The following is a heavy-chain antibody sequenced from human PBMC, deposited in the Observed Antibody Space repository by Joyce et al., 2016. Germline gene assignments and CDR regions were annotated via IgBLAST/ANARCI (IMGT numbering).Heavy chain of an antibody. CDR1: GLTLSNYG. J-gene: IGHJ4*02. Sequence: QVQLVESGGGVVQPGRSLRLSCTASGLTLSNYGVHGVRQAPGKGLEWVAVISYEGVYKYYSDSVKGRFTISRDNSRDTLFLEMNSLRAEDTAVYYCAKILTAGYSSGWFLDYWGQGTLVTVSS. V-gene: IGHV3-30*18. CDR3: AKILTAGYSSGWFLDY. CDR2: ISYEGVYK. D-gene: IGHD6-25*01.